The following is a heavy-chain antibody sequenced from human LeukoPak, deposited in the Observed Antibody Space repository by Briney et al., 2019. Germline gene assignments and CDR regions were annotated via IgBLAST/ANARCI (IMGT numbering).Heavy chain of an antibody. J-gene: IGHJ4*02. D-gene: IGHD3-3*01. CDR3: AVGITILGVAASFDS. V-gene: IGHV4-34*01. CDR1: GASYNAYY. CDR2: IDHRGTA. Sequence: SETLSLTCAVYGASYNAYYWSWIRQPPGKGLEWIGDIDHRGTATYNPSLRSRLTISADASKNQFSLKLNSVTDADTAVYYCAVGITILGVAASFDSWGQGNLVIVSS.